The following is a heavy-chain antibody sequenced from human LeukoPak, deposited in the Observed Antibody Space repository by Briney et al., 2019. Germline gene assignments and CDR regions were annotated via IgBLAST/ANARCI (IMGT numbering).Heavy chain of an antibody. Sequence: SGPTLVNPTQPLTLTCTFSGFSLSTNGVGVGWIRQPPGKALEWLALIYWNDDKRYSPSLKSRLTITKDTSKNQVVLTMTNMDPVDTATYYCAHRSTVLTPLPFDPWGQGTLVTVSS. V-gene: IGHV2-5*01. CDR2: IYWNDDK. D-gene: IGHD4-23*01. CDR3: AHRSTVLTPLPFDP. CDR1: GFSLSTNGVG. J-gene: IGHJ5*02.